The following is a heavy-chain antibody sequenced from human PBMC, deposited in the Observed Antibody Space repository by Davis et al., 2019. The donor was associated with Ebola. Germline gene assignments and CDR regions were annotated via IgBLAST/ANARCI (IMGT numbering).Heavy chain of an antibody. J-gene: IGHJ4*02. CDR1: GYTFSYFA. D-gene: IGHD4-11*01. V-gene: IGHV3-64*01. Sequence: GESLKISCAASGYTFSYFAMHWVRQAPGKGLEYVSAISSNGDSSYYANSVKGRFTISRDNSKNTLYLQMGSLRAEDMAVYYCARSSVRGFDYWGQGTLVTVSS. CDR2: ISSNGDSS. CDR3: ARSSVRGFDY.